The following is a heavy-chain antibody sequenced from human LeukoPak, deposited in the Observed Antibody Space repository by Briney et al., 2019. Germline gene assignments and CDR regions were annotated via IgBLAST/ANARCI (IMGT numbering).Heavy chain of an antibody. J-gene: IGHJ5*02. CDR1: GCTFSSYA. D-gene: IGHD3-22*01. V-gene: IGHV1-69*13. CDR2: IIPIFGTA. Sequence: SVNVSCKASGCTFSSYAISWVRQAPGPGLELKGGIIPIFGTAKYAQKFQGRVTITADESTSTAYMELSSLRSEDTAVYYCARDDSSGSRFDPWGQGTLVTVPS. CDR3: ARDDSSGSRFDP.